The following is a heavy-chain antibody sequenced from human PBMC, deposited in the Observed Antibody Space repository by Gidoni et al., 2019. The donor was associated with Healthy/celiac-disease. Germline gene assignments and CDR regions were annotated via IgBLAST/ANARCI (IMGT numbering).Heavy chain of an antibody. CDR1: GFPFSSYE. CDR2: ISSSGSTI. Sequence: EVQLVESGGGLVQPGGSLRLSCAASGFPFSSYEMNWVRQAPGKGLEWVSYISSSGSTIYYADSVKGRFTISRDNAKNSLYLQMNSLRAEDTAVYYCARSGDYFDWYFDLWGRGTLVTVSS. V-gene: IGHV3-48*03. CDR3: ARSGDYFDWYFDL. J-gene: IGHJ2*01. D-gene: IGHD4-17*01.